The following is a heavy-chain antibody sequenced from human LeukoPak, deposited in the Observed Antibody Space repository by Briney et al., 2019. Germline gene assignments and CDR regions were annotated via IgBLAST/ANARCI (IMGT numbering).Heavy chain of an antibody. D-gene: IGHD3-3*01. CDR2: IDWNGGST. V-gene: IGHV3-20*04. CDR1: GFTFDDYG. J-gene: IGHJ4*02. Sequence: GGSLRLSCAASGFTFDDYGMSWVRQAPGKGLEWVSGIDWNGGSTGYADPVKGRFTISRDNAKNSLYLQMNSLRAEDTALYYCARGGIFGVVIQYYFDYWGQGTLVTVSS. CDR3: ARGGIFGVVIQYYFDY.